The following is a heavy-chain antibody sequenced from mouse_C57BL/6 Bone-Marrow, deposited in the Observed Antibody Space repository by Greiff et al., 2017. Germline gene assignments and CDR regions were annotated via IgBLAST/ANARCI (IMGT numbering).Heavy chain of an antibody. Sequence: VQLKESGAELARPGASVKLSCKASGYTFTSYGISWVKQRTGQGLEWIGEIYPRSGNTYYNEKFKGKATLTADKSSSTAYMELRSLTSEDSAVYFCARDERGGFAYWGQGTLVTVSA. CDR1: GYTFTSYG. J-gene: IGHJ3*01. CDR2: IYPRSGNT. V-gene: IGHV1-81*01. CDR3: ARDERGGFAY.